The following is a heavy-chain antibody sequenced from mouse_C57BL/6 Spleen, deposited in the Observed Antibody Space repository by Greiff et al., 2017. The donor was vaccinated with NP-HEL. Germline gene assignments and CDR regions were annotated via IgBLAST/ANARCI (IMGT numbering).Heavy chain of an antibody. D-gene: IGHD1-1*01. CDR3: ATFTTVVATDAMDY. CDR1: GFTFSDYG. CDR2: ISSGSSTI. Sequence: EVKLVESGGGLVKPGGSLKLSCAASGFTFSDYGMHWVRQAPEKGLEWVAYISSGSSTIYYADTVKGRFTISRDNAKNTLFLQMTSLRSEDTAMYYCATFTTVVATDAMDYWGQVTSVTVSS. V-gene: IGHV5-17*01. J-gene: IGHJ4*01.